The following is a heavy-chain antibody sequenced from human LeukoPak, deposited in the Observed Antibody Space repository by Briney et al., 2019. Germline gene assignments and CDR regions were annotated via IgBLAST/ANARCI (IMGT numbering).Heavy chain of an antibody. V-gene: IGHV3-23*01. D-gene: IGHD3-16*01. CDR3: AKDSYDWAYNWFDP. CDR1: GFTFSSYA. CDR2: ISGSSIST. Sequence: PGGSLRLSCAASGFTFSSYAMSWVRQAPGKGLEWVSSISGSSISTYYSDSVKGRFTISRDNSKNMLFLQMNSLRAEDTAVYYCAKDSYDWAYNWFDPWGQGTLVTVSS. J-gene: IGHJ5*02.